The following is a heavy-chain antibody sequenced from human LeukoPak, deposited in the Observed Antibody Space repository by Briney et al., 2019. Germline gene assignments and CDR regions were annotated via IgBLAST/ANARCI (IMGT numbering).Heavy chain of an antibody. V-gene: IGHV3-15*07. D-gene: IGHD3-3*01. CDR2: IKSKTDGGTT. CDR3: TTPGGYDFWSGYLPDYYGMDV. CDR1: GFTFSNAW. Sequence: GGSLRLSCAASGFTFSNAWMNWVRQAPGKGLEWVGRIKSKTDGGTTDYAAPVKGRFTISRDDSKNTLYLQMNSLETEDTAVYYCTTPGGYDFWSGYLPDYYGMDVWGQGTTVTVSS. J-gene: IGHJ6*02.